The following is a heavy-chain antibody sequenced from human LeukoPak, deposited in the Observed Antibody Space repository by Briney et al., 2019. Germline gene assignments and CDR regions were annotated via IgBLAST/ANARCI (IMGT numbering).Heavy chain of an antibody. CDR1: GYTFTSYG. V-gene: IGHV1-18*01. J-gene: IGHJ3*02. D-gene: IGHD3-22*01. CDR2: ISAYNGNT. CDR3: ARAYDNSGHYYFDAFDI. Sequence: ASVKVSCKASGYTFTSYGISWVRQAPGQGLEWMGWISAYNGNTNYAQKLQGRVTMTTDTSTSTAYMELRSLRSDDTAVYYCARAYDNSGHYYFDAFDIWGQGTLVTVPS.